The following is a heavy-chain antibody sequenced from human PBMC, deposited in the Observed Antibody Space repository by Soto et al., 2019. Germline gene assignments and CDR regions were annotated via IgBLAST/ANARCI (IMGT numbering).Heavy chain of an antibody. V-gene: IGHV3-9*01. CDR3: AKEGAAAGKVTINYYYGMDV. Sequence: PGGSLRLSCAASGFTFDDYAMHWVRQAPGKGLEWVSGISWNSGSIGYADSVKGRFTISRDNAKNSLYLQMNSLRAEDTALYYCAKEGAAAGKVTINYYYGMDVWGQGTTVTVSS. CDR1: GFTFDDYA. J-gene: IGHJ6*02. D-gene: IGHD6-13*01. CDR2: ISWNSGSI.